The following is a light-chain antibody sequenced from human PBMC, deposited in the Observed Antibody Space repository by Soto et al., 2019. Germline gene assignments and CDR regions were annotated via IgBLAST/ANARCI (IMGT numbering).Light chain of an antibody. V-gene: IGLV4-69*01. CDR2: LESDDRH. CDR1: SGHSSYA. J-gene: IGLJ2*01. Sequence: QPVLTQSPSASASLGASVKLTCTLSSGHSSYAIAWHQQQPEKGPRYLMKLESDDRHTKGDAIPDRFSGSSSGAERYLTISSLQSEDEADYYCQTWGTGIHVVFGGGTKVTVL. CDR3: QTWGTGIHVV.